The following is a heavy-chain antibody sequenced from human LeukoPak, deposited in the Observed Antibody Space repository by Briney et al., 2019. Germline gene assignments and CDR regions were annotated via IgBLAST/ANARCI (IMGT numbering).Heavy chain of an antibody. CDR3: ARESSYYGSGSYNSPWFDP. J-gene: IGHJ5*02. Sequence: ASVKVSCKASGGTFSSYAISWVRQAPGQGLEWMGGIIPLFGTANYAQKFQGRVTITADESTSTAYMELSSLRSEDTAVYYCARESSYYGSGSYNSPWFDPWGQGTLVTVSS. CDR1: GGTFSSYA. D-gene: IGHD3-10*01. V-gene: IGHV1-69*13. CDR2: IIPLFGTA.